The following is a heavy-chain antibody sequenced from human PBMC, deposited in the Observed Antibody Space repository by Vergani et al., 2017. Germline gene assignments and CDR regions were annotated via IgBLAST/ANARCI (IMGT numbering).Heavy chain of an antibody. V-gene: IGHV4-39*07. CDR2: IYYSGST. Sequence: QLQLQESGPGLVKPSETLSLTCTVSGGSISSSSYYWGWIRQPPGKGLAWIGSIYYSGSTNYNPSLKSRGTISVDPSKNQFSLKLSSVTAADTAVYYCARGGFWSGYYGYYFDYWGQGTLVTVSS. CDR1: GGSISSSSYY. D-gene: IGHD3-3*01. J-gene: IGHJ4*02. CDR3: ARGGFWSGYYGYYFDY.